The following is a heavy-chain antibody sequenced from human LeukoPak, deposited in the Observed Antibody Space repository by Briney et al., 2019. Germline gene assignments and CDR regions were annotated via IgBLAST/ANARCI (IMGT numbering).Heavy chain of an antibody. CDR1: GYSFTSYW. J-gene: IGHJ3*02. D-gene: IGHD6-19*01. Sequence: GESLQISCQGSGYSFTSYWIGWVRQMPGKGLEWMGIIYPGDSDTRYSPSFQGQVTISADKSISTAYLQWSSLKASDTAMYYCARQAIIAVAGTHDAFDIWGQGTMVTVSS. CDR2: IYPGDSDT. CDR3: ARQAIIAVAGTHDAFDI. V-gene: IGHV5-51*01.